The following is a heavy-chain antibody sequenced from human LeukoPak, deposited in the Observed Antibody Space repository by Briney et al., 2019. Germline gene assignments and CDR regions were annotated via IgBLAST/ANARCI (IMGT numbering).Heavy chain of an antibody. J-gene: IGHJ6*02. CDR1: GGTFTSYA. Sequence: AVKVSCKASGGTFTSYAISWVRQAPGQGLEWMGRIILSLGIASYAQKFQGRVTITTDNSTSTASMQLSSLRSEDTVVYSCALLVVVPAAIFHSYYGMDVWGQGTTVTVSS. V-gene: IGHV1-69*04. CDR2: IILSLGIA. CDR3: ALLVVVPAAIFHSYYGMDV. D-gene: IGHD2-2*01.